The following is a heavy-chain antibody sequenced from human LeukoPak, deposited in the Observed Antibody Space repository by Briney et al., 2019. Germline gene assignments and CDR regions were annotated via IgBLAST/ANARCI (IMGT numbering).Heavy chain of an antibody. J-gene: IGHJ4*02. CDR2: IGHDATKI. V-gene: IGHV3-30*02. Sequence: GGSLRLSCAASGFTFSTYGMHWVRQAPGKGLGWVAFIGHDATKIYYADSVQGRFTISRDNSKNTLYLEMNSLSGEDTALYYCAKDHVTWGNRYFDHWGQGTLGTVSS. CDR3: AKDHVTWGNRYFDH. CDR1: GFTFSTYG. D-gene: IGHD3-16*01.